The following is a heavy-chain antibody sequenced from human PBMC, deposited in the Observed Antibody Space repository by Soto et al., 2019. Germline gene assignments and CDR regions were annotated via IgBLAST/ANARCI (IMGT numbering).Heavy chain of an antibody. D-gene: IGHD3-9*01. CDR1: GFTFSDYY. CDR3: ARRTSYYDILTGYYSIAHDP. V-gene: IGHV3-11*01. J-gene: IGHJ5*02. Sequence: GGSLRLSCAASGFTFSDYYMSWIRQAPGKGLEWVSYISSSGSTIYYADSVKGRFTISRDNAKNSLYLQMNSLRAEDTAVYYCARRTSYYDILTGYYSIAHDPWGQGTLVTVSS. CDR2: ISSSGSTI.